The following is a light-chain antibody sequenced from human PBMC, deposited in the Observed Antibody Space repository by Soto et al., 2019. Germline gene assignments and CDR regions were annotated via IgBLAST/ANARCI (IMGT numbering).Light chain of an antibody. V-gene: IGKV3-15*01. Sequence: EIIMTQSPATLSVSPGERATLSCRASQSVSSNLAWYQQRPGQAPRLLIYDASTRATGIPARFSGSGSGTDFTLTISSLQSEDFALYFCQQYDNWPPNYTFGQGTKLQI. J-gene: IGKJ2*01. CDR3: QQYDNWPPNYT. CDR2: DAS. CDR1: QSVSSN.